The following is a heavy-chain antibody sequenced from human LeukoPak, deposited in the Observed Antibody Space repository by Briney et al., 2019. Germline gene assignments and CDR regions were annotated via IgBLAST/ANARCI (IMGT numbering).Heavy chain of an antibody. Sequence: PSETLSLTCTVSGDSFSSDYFWGWIRQPPGKGLEWIGNTFSTGTNLYNASLKSRVTISVDTSKNQFSLKLSSVTAADTAVYYCARLRYTKEVDYWGQGTLVTVSS. CDR3: ARLRYTKEVDY. CDR1: GDSFSSDYF. D-gene: IGHD5-24*01. J-gene: IGHJ4*02. CDR2: TFSTGTN. V-gene: IGHV4-61*01.